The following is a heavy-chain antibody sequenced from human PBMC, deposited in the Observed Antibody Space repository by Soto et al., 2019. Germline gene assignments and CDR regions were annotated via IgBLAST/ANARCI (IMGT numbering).Heavy chain of an antibody. D-gene: IGHD1-26*01. CDR2: IYFDGITT. CDR1: GFTFNTHW. V-gene: IGHV3-74*01. Sequence: GSLRLSCTASGFTFNTHWMHWVRQAPGKGLVWVSRIYFDGITTNYADSVKGRLTVSRDNAKNAVYLHVNTLRDEDTAVYYCARGGAMGVDYWGQGTLVTVSS. CDR3: ARGGAMGVDY. J-gene: IGHJ4*02.